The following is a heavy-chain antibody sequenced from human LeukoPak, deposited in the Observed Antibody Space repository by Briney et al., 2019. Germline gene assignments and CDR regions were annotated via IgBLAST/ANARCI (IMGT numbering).Heavy chain of an antibody. D-gene: IGHD6-25*01. CDR3: ARWKLWSGYVDAFDM. J-gene: IGHJ3*02. CDR1: GFTFSSYA. V-gene: IGHV3-23*01. CDR2: ISGSGGDT. Sequence: PGGSLRLSCAASGFTFSSYAMSWVRQAPGKGLEWVSAISGSGGDTYYADSVKGRFPISRDNSKNTLYLQMNSLRAEDTAVYFCARWKLWSGYVDAFDMWGQGTMVIVSS.